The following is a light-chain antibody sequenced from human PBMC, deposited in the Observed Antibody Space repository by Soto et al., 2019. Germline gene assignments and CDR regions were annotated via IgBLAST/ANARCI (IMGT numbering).Light chain of an antibody. CDR3: HQYGTSPLT. CDR1: QSVTSGY. V-gene: IGKV3-20*01. CDR2: GAS. J-gene: IGKJ4*01. Sequence: EIVLTQSPGTLSLSPGERPTLSCRASQSVTSGYLAWYQQKHGQSHRXXMYGASSRATGVPDRFSGSGSGTDGTITITRLEPEDCEVYYCHQYGTSPLTFGGGTKVDIK.